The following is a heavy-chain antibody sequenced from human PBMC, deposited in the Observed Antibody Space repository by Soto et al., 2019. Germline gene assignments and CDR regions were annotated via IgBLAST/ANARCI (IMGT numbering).Heavy chain of an antibody. CDR2: IIPIFGTA. Sequence: SVKVSCKASGGTFSSYAISWVRQAPGQGLEWMGGIIPIFGTANYAQKFQGRVTITADESTSTAYMELSSLRSEDTAVYYCARNLGDIVLVPAAMAHFNWFDPWGQGTLVTVSS. D-gene: IGHD2-2*01. J-gene: IGHJ5*02. V-gene: IGHV1-69*13. CDR3: ARNLGDIVLVPAAMAHFNWFDP. CDR1: GGTFSSYA.